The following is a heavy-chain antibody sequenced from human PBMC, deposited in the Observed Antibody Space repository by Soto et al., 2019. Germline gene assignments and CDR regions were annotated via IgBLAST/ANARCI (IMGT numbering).Heavy chain of an antibody. D-gene: IGHD6-19*01. V-gene: IGHV3-74*01. CDR1: GFTFSSYL. CDR2: INSDGSST. Sequence: GGSLRLSCAASGFTFSSYLMHWVRQAPGRGLVWVSRINSDGSSTSYADSVKGRFTISRDNAKNTLYLQMNSLRAEDTAVYYCAGALSPRGVAGYYFDYWGQGTMITVSS. CDR3: AGALSPRGVAGYYFDY. J-gene: IGHJ4*02.